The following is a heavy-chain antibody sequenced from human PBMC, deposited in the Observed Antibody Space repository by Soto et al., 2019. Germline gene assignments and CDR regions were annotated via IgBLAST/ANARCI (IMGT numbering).Heavy chain of an antibody. CDR2: IYYSGST. J-gene: IGHJ3*02. D-gene: IGHD1-1*01. Sequence: SETLSLTCTVSGGSISSYYWSWIRQPPGKGLEWIGYIYYSGSTNYNPSLKSRVTISVDTSKNQFSLKLSSVTAADTAVYYCARDVNEGVGASDIWGQGTMVT. V-gene: IGHV4-59*08. CDR3: ARDVNEGVGASDI. CDR1: GGSISSYY.